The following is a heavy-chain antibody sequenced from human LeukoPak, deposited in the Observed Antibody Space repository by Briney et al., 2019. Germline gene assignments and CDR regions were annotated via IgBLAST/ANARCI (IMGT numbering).Heavy chain of an antibody. CDR1: GFTFSSYA. Sequence: GGSLRLSCAASGFTFSSYAMSWVRQAPGKGLEWVSAISGSGGSTYYADSVKGRFTISRDNSKNTLYLQMNSLRAEDTAVYYCAKGKGEWELLFYGDYWGKGTLVTVSS. D-gene: IGHD1-26*01. J-gene: IGHJ4*02. CDR2: ISGSGGST. CDR3: AKGKGEWELLFYGDY. V-gene: IGHV3-23*01.